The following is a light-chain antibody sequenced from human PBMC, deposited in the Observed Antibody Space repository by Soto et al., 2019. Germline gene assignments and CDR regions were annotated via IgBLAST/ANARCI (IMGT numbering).Light chain of an antibody. CDR2: GAS. V-gene: IGKV3-20*01. Sequence: EIVLTQSPGTLSLSPGERATLSCMASQSVSSSYLAWYQQKPGQAPRLLIYGASSRATGIPDRFSGSGSGTDFTLTISRLEPEDFAVYDCQQYGSSPLTFGGGTKVEIK. J-gene: IGKJ4*01. CDR3: QQYGSSPLT. CDR1: QSVSSSY.